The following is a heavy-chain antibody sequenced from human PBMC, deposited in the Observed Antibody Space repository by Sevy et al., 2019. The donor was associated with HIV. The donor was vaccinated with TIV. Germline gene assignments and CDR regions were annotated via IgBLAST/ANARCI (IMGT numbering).Heavy chain of an antibody. CDR1: GYSISSGYY. Sequence: SENLSLTCAVSGYSISSGYYWGWIRQPPGKGLEWIGSIYHSGSTYYNPSLKSRVTISVDTSKNQFSLKLSSVTAADTAVYYCARLGLWAVNWFDPWGQGTLVTVSS. J-gene: IGHJ5*02. CDR2: IYHSGST. CDR3: ARLGLWAVNWFDP. D-gene: IGHD5-18*01. V-gene: IGHV4-38-2*01.